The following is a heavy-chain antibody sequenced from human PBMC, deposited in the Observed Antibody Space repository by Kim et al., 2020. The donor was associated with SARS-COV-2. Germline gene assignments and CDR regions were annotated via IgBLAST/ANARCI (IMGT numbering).Heavy chain of an antibody. D-gene: IGHD1-20*01. CDR1: GFSLSTSGMC. V-gene: IGHV2-70*01. Sequence: SGPTLVNPTQTLTLTCTFSGFSLSTSGMCVSWIRQPPGKALEWLALIDWDDDKYYSTSLKTRLTISKDTSKNQVVLTMTNMDPVDTATYYCARILINWPSYYYYGMDVWGQGTTVTVSS. CDR2: IDWDDDK. CDR3: ARILINWPSYYYYGMDV. J-gene: IGHJ6*02.